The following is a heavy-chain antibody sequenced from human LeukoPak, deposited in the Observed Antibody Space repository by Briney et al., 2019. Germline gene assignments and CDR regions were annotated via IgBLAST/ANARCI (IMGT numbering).Heavy chain of an antibody. CDR2: ISSSGNTR. V-gene: IGHV3-48*04. CDR3: ARDTTSPHYDFWSGYSDAFDI. J-gene: IGHJ3*02. Sequence: GGSLRLSCAASGFTFSSYMMTWVRQAPGKGLEWVAYISSSGNTRYYADSVKGRFTISRDNAKNSLYLQMNSLRAEDTAVYYCARDTTSPHYDFWSGYSDAFDIWGQGTMVTVSS. D-gene: IGHD3-3*01. CDR1: GFTFSSYM.